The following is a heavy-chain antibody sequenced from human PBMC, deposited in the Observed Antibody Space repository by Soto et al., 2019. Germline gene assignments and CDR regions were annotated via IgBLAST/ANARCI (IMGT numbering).Heavy chain of an antibody. CDR3: AKLPGEQLVYSYFHYYMDV. V-gene: IGHV3-23*01. CDR1: GFTVSSYA. Sequence: GGSLRLSCVTSGFTVSSYAMGWVRQAPGKGLEWVSAISGSGGSTYYADFVKGRFTMSRVNSKNTLYLQMNSLRAEDTAVYYCAKLPGEQLVYSYFHYYMDVWGRGTTVTVSS. CDR2: ISGSGGST. J-gene: IGHJ6*03. D-gene: IGHD6-13*01.